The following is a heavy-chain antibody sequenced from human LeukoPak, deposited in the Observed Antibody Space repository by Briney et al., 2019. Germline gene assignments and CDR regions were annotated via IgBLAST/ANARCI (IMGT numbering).Heavy chain of an antibody. J-gene: IGHJ4*02. V-gene: IGHV3-7*01. CDR1: GFTFSSDW. Sequence: PAGSLTLTCAVSGFTFSSDWLSWVRQAQGQGKEWVANIKQDGSEKYYVDSVKGRFTISRDNAKNSLYLQMNSLRAEDTAVYYCARALTMIVVAFDYWGQGTLVTVSS. CDR2: IKQDGSEK. CDR3: ARALTMIVVAFDY. D-gene: IGHD3-22*01.